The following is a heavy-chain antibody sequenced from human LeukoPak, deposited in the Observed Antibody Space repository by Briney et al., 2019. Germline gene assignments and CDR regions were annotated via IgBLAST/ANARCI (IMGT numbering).Heavy chain of an antibody. CDR3: ARDSSYGSGSYYERYYGVDV. CDR1: GGSISSSSYY. V-gene: IGHV4-39*07. CDR2: INHSGST. J-gene: IGHJ6*02. Sequence: SETLSLTCTVSGGSISSSSYYWGWIRQPPGKGLEWIGEINHSGSTNYNPSLKSRVTISVDTSKNQFSLKLSSVTAADTAVYYCARDSSYGSGSYYERYYGVDVWGQGTTVTVSS. D-gene: IGHD3-10*01.